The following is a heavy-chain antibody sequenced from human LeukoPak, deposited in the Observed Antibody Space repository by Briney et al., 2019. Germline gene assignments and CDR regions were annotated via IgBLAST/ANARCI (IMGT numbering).Heavy chain of an antibody. V-gene: IGHV3-72*01. D-gene: IGHD3-22*01. J-gene: IGHJ6*02. Sequence: PGGSLRLSCAASGFTFSDHYMDWVRQAPGKGLEWVCCTSNKANSYTTEYAASVKGRFTISRDNSKNSLYLQMNSLKAEDTAVYYCARGLIRSLYYYYGMDVCGQGTTVTVSS. CDR2: TSNKANSYTT. CDR3: ARGLIRSLYYYYGMDV. CDR1: GFTFSDHY.